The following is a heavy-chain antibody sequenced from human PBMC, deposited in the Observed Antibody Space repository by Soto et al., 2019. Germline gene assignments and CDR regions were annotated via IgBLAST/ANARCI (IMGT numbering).Heavy chain of an antibody. CDR1: GFTCSSYD. D-gene: IGHD2-8*02. CDR3: AKATATGGGPFDI. CDR2: ILVGGST. Sequence: GGSLRLSCAASGFTCSSYDMSWVRQAPGKGLEWVSTILVGGSTHYPDSVKGRFTISRDNSKNTVFLQMNSLTPGDTAVYYCAKATATGGGPFDICGQGTVVTV. V-gene: IGHV3-23*01. J-gene: IGHJ3*02.